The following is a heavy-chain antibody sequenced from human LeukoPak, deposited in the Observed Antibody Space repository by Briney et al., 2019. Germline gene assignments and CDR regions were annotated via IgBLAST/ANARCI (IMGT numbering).Heavy chain of an antibody. CDR2: INPGGDNT. Sequence: ASVKVSFKASGYMCNLYGISWVRQAPGQGLEWMGLINPGGDNTDYAQNFQGRVTMTRDTSTSTVYMGLSSLRSEDTAVYYCARIRDGYNDAYDIWGQGTMVTVSS. CDR1: GYMCNLYG. D-gene: IGHD5-24*01. CDR3: ARIRDGYNDAYDI. V-gene: IGHV1-46*02. J-gene: IGHJ3*02.